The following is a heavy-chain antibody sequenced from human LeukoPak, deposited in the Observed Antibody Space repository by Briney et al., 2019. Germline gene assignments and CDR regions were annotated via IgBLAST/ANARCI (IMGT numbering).Heavy chain of an antibody. Sequence: GGSLRLSCAASGFNVSSNYVSWVRQPPGKGLEWVSFIYTGDRTNYADSVKGRFTVSRDSSKNTLYLQMNSLRGEDTAVYYCARASGIDYTDMVDSWGQGTLVTVSA. V-gene: IGHV3-53*01. D-gene: IGHD1-26*01. J-gene: IGHJ4*02. CDR3: ARASGIDYTDMVDS. CDR2: IYTGDRT. CDR1: GFNVSSNY.